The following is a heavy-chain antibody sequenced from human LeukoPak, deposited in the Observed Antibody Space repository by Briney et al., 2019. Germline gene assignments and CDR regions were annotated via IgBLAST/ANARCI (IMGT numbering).Heavy chain of an antibody. CDR3: ARGGKSELGTCDH. J-gene: IGHJ4*02. CDR2: INPNSGDT. CDR1: GYTFTGYY. D-gene: IGHD7-27*01. V-gene: IGHV1-2*02. Sequence: ASVKVSCKASGYTFTGYYMHWVRQAPGQGLEWMGWINPNSGDTNYTQKFQGRVTMIRDTSISSVYMELSSLRFDDTAVYYCARGGKSELGTCDHWGQGTLVTVSS.